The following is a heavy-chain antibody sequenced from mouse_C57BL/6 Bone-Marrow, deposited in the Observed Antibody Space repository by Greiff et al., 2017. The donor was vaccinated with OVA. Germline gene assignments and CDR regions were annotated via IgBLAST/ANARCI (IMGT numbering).Heavy chain of an antibody. Sequence: EVQVVESGGGLVQPGGSLKLSCAASGFTFSDYGMAWVRQAPRKGPEWVAFISNLAYSIYYADTVTGRFTISRENAKNTLYLEMSSLRSEDTAMYYCARRGYGSSYYAMDYWGQGTSVTVSS. CDR3: ARRGYGSSYYAMDY. D-gene: IGHD1-1*01. CDR1: GFTFSDYG. J-gene: IGHJ4*01. V-gene: IGHV5-15*01. CDR2: ISNLAYSI.